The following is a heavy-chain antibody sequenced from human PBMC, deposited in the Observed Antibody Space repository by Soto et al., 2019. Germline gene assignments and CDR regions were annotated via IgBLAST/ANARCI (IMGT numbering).Heavy chain of an antibody. J-gene: IGHJ5*02. V-gene: IGHV1-46*01. Sequence: ASVTVSCQAVGYIITSHYMHWVRQAPGQGLEWMGTIYPGGTNIAYAQKFQGRVTMTKDTSTTTVYMELNSLRAEDTAVYYCAKRGSGGWFDPWGQGTLVTVSS. D-gene: IGHD3-10*01. CDR1: GYIITSHY. CDR3: AKRGSGGWFDP. CDR2: IYPGGTNI.